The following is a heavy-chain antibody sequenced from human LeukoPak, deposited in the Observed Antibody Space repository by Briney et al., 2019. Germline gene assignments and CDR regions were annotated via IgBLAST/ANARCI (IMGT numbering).Heavy chain of an antibody. CDR2: ISGSGGST. CDR1: GFTFSSFSNFA. J-gene: IGHJ4*02. CDR3: AKARDSSAWYGFDY. D-gene: IGHD6-19*01. Sequence: PGESLRLSCAASGFTFSSFSNFAMSWVRQAPGEGLECVSVISGSGGSTYYADSVKGRFTISRDNSKNTLYLQMNSLRAEDTAVYYCAKARDSSAWYGFDYWGQGTLVTVSS. V-gene: IGHV3-23*01.